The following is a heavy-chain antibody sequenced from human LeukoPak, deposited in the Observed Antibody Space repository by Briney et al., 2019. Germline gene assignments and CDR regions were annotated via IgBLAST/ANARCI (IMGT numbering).Heavy chain of an antibody. CDR3: ATSYDAPGNL. D-gene: IGHD3-22*01. J-gene: IGHJ4*02. CDR2: IKQDASAK. V-gene: IGHV3-7*01. Sequence: GGSLRLSCAASGLTFTNYWIHWVRQAPGKGLEWVANIKQDASAKYYVDSVKGRSTISRDNAKNSLYLQMNSLRAEDTGVYYCATSYDAPGNLWGQGTLVTVSS. CDR1: GLTFTNYW.